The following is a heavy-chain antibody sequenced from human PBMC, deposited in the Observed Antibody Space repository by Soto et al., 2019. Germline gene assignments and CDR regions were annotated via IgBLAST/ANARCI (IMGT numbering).Heavy chain of an antibody. D-gene: IGHD1-26*01. CDR2: ISAYNGNT. CDR3: ARGGGSYLPTLWGPADY. V-gene: IGHV1-18*01. Sequence: QVQLVQSGAEVKKPGASVKVSCKASGYTFNSYDISWVRQAPGQGLEWMGWISAYNGNTNYAQKLQGRVTMTTDTSPSTAYRELRSLRSDDTAVYYCARGGGSYLPTLWGPADYWGQGTLVTVSS. J-gene: IGHJ4*02. CDR1: GYTFNSYD.